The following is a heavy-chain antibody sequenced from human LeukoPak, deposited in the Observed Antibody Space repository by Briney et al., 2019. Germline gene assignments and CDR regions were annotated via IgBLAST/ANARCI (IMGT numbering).Heavy chain of an antibody. CDR2: MNHDGSEK. CDR3: ARGHTVHRY. Sequence: PGGSLRLSCAASGFTFSNYWMTWVRQAPGKGLEWVANMNHDGSEKYFVDSLKGRFTISRDNAKNSLSLQMNSLRAEDTAVYYCARGHTVHRYWGQGTLVTVSS. D-gene: IGHD2-8*02. CDR1: GFTFSNYW. J-gene: IGHJ4*02. V-gene: IGHV3-7*03.